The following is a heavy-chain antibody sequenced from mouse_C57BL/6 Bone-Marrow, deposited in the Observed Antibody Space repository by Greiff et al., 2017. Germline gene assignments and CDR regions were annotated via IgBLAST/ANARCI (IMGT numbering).Heavy chain of an antibody. CDR3: ARSLYDYDYFDY. Sequence: QVQLKQPGTELVKPGASVKLSCKASGYTFTSYWMHWVKQRPGQGLEWIGNINPSNGGTNYNEKFKSKATLTVDKSSSTAYMQLSSLTSEDSAVYYCARSLYDYDYFDYWGQGTTLTVSS. V-gene: IGHV1-53*01. CDR2: INPSNGGT. J-gene: IGHJ2*01. CDR1: GYTFTSYW. D-gene: IGHD2-4*01.